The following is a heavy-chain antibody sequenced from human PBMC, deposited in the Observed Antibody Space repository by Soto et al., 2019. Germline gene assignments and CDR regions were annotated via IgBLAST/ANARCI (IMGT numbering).Heavy chain of an antibody. J-gene: IGHJ5*01. V-gene: IGHV4-30-2*01. Sequence: QLQLQESGSGLVRPSQTQSLTCAVAGGCISSGGYSWNWIRQPPGKGLEWIGYIYHSGSTLYNPSLKSRVTISVDKSKNQFSLKLSSVTAADTAVYYCARDQLEGNWFDSWGQGTLVTVSS. CDR2: IYHSGST. CDR1: GGCISSGGYS. CDR3: ARDQLEGNWFDS. D-gene: IGHD1-1*01.